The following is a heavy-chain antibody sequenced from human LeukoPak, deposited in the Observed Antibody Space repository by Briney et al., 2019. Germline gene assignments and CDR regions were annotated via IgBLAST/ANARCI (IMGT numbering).Heavy chain of an antibody. J-gene: IGHJ4*02. CDR3: AGDSGSYSYYFDY. CDR2: IYSGGST. Sequence: GGSLRLSCAASGFTVSSNYMSWVRQAPGKGLEWVSVIYSGGSTYYADSVKGRFTISRDNSKNTLYLQMNSLRAEDTAVYYCAGDSGSYSYYFDYWGQGTLVTVSS. D-gene: IGHD1-26*01. CDR1: GFTVSSNY. V-gene: IGHV3-66*01.